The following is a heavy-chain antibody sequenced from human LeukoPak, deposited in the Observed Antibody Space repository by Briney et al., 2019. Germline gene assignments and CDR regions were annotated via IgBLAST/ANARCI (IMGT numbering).Heavy chain of an antibody. CDR2: IYHTRST. CDR1: GYSISSGYY. Sequence: SETLSLTCTVSGYSISSGYYWGWIRQPPGKGLEWIGSIYHTRSTYYNLSLKSRVTISVDTSKNQFSLKLSSVTAADTAVYYCARLHGYSYGYIAYWGQGTLLTVSS. D-gene: IGHD5-18*01. CDR3: ARLHGYSYGYIAY. J-gene: IGHJ4*02. V-gene: IGHV4-38-2*02.